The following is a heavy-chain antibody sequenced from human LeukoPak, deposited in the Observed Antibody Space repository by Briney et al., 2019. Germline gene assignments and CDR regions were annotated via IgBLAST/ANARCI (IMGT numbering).Heavy chain of an antibody. Sequence: ASVKVSCKASGYTFTSYDINWVRQATGQGLERMGWMNPNSGNTGYAQKFQGRVTMTRNTSISTAYMELSSLRSEDTAVYYCARGPGYCSSTSCRKSGPWFDPWGQGTLVTVSS. D-gene: IGHD2-2*03. CDR1: GYTFTSYD. CDR3: ARGPGYCSSTSCRKSGPWFDP. CDR2: MNPNSGNT. J-gene: IGHJ5*02. V-gene: IGHV1-8*01.